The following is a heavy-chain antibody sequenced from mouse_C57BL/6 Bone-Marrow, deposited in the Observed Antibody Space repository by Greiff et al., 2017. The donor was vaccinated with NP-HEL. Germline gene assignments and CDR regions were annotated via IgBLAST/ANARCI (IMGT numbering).Heavy chain of an antibody. D-gene: IGHD1-1*01. Sequence: VQLVESGPELVKPGASVKISCKASGYAFSSSWMNWVKQRPGKGLEWIGRIYPGDGDTNYNGKFKGKATLTADKSSSTAYMQLSSLASEDSAVYFCAKVTTVVEGDYWGQGTTLTVSS. V-gene: IGHV1-82*01. CDR1: GYAFSSSW. CDR2: IYPGDGDT. CDR3: AKVTTVVEGDY. J-gene: IGHJ2*01.